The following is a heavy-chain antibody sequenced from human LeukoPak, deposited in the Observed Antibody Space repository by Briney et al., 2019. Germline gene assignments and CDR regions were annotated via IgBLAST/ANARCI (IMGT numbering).Heavy chain of an antibody. CDR3: AKNGGSQCYSHLDS. Sequence: GGSLRLSCAASGFTFSSYAMSWVRQAPGKGLEWVSGTSGSGGSTYYAGSVKGRFTISRVNSKNTLYLQMNSLRVEDTAVYYCAKNGGSQCYSHLDSWGQGTLVTVSS. CDR1: GFTFSSYA. CDR2: TSGSGGST. D-gene: IGHD2-15*01. V-gene: IGHV3-23*01. J-gene: IGHJ4*02.